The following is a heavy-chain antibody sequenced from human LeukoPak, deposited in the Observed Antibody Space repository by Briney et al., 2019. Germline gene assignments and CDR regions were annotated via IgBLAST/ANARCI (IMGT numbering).Heavy chain of an antibody. CDR3: AKDPYCSSTSCYPYYYGSGSYEDY. D-gene: IGHD2-2*01. CDR1: GFTFDDYA. V-gene: IGHV3-9*01. J-gene: IGHJ4*02. Sequence: GGSLRLSCAASGFTFDDYAMHWVRQAPGKGLEWVSGISWNSGVIGYADSVKGRFTISRDNSKNTLYLQMNSLRAEDTAVYYCAKDPYCSSTSCYPYYYGSGSYEDYWGQGTLVTVSS. CDR2: ISWNSGVI.